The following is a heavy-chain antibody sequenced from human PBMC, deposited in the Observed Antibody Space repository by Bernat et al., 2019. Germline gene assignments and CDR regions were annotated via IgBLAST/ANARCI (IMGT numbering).Heavy chain of an antibody. Sequence: EVQLLESGGGLVQPGGSLRLSCAASGFTFSSYAMSWVRQAPGKGLEWVSAISGSGGSTYYADSVKGRFTISRDNSKNTLYLQMNSLRAEDTAVSYCAKDRTIFGVANWFDPWGQGTLVTVSS. V-gene: IGHV3-23*01. CDR3: AKDRTIFGVANWFDP. D-gene: IGHD3-3*01. CDR1: GFTFSSYA. CDR2: ISGSGGST. J-gene: IGHJ5*02.